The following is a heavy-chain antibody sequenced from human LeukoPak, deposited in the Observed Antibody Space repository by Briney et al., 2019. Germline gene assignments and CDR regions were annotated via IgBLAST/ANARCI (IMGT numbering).Heavy chain of an antibody. CDR2: ILPANSDS. CDR1: GYSFSNYW. D-gene: IGHD3-9*01. CDR3: ARQYYDILTDPNYFDS. J-gene: IGHJ4*02. V-gene: IGHV5-51*01. Sequence: SCKGSGYSFSNYWIGWVRQIPGKGLEWVGIILPANSDSTYSLSFQGQVTIAADRSIRTAYLQWSSLKAADTAMYYCARQYYDILTDPNYFDSWGQGTLVTVSS.